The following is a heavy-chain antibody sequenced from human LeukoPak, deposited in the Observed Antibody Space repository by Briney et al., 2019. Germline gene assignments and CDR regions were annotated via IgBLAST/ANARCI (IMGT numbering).Heavy chain of an antibody. CDR3: ARPSYSSSSGGVDY. D-gene: IGHD6-13*01. CDR1: GYTFTSYA. J-gene: IGHJ4*02. CDR2: INTNTGNP. Sequence: GASVNVSCKASGYTFTSYAMNWVRQAPGQGLEWMGWINTNTGNPTYAQGFTGRFVFSLDTSVGTAYLQISSQKAKDTAVYYCARPSYSSSSGGVDYWGRGTLVTVSS. V-gene: IGHV7-4-1*02.